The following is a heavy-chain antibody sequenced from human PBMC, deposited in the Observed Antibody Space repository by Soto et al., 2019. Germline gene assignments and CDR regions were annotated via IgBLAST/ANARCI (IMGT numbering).Heavy chain of an antibody. D-gene: IGHD2-21*02. CDR3: ARVPRPVYCGGDCHYYFDY. V-gene: IGHV4-31*03. J-gene: IGHJ4*02. Sequence: SETLSLTCTVSGGSVSSGGYYWSWIRQHPGKGLEWIGYIYYSGSTYYNPSLKSRVTISVDTSKNQFSLKLSSVTAADTAVYYCARVPRPVYCGGDCHYYFDYWGQGTLVTVSS. CDR2: IYYSGST. CDR1: GGSVSSGGYY.